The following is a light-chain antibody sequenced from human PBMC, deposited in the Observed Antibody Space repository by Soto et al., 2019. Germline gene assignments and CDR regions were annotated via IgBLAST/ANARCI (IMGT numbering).Light chain of an antibody. CDR3: SSSTGGSTVV. V-gene: IGLV2-14*01. J-gene: IGLJ3*02. CDR1: SSDVGGYNY. Sequence: QSALTQPASVSGSPGQSITISCTGTSSDVGGYNYISWYQQHPGKAPKFIIYDVRNRPSGVSNRFSGSRSGNTASLTISGLQAEDEADYYCSSSTGGSTVVFGGGTKLTVL. CDR2: DVR.